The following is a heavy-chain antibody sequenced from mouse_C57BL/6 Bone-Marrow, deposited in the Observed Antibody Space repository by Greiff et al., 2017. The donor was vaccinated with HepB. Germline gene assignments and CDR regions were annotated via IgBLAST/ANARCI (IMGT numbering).Heavy chain of an antibody. CDR3: ARGTVLLRSLYAMDY. D-gene: IGHD1-1*01. V-gene: IGHV1-50*01. Sequence: QVQLQQPGAELVKPGASVKLSCKASGYTFTSYWMQWVKQRPGQGLEWIGEIDPSDSYTNYNQKFKGKATLTVDTSSSTAYMQLSSLTSEDSAVYYCARGTVLLRSLYAMDYWGQGTSVTVSS. CDR1: GYTFTSYW. CDR2: IDPSDSYT. J-gene: IGHJ4*01.